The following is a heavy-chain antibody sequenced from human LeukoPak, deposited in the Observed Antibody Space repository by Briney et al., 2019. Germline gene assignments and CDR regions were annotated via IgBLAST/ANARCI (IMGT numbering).Heavy chain of an antibody. CDR2: IYSGGST. Sequence: GGSLRLSCAASGFTVSSNYMSWVRQAPGKGLEWVSVIYSGGSTYYADSVKGRFTISRDNSKNTLYLEMNSLRAEDTAVYYCARTRYGLPGFDPWGQGTLVSVSS. CDR1: GFTVSSNY. D-gene: IGHD4-17*01. V-gene: IGHV3-53*01. CDR3: ARTRYGLPGFDP. J-gene: IGHJ5*02.